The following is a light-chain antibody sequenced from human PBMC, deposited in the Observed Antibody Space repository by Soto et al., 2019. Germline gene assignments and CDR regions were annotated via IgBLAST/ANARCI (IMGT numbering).Light chain of an antibody. CDR3: AAWDDSLNGSYV. CDR1: SSNIGSNT. J-gene: IGLJ1*01. CDR2: SNN. V-gene: IGLV1-44*01. Sequence: QSLLTQPPSASGTPGQRVTISCSGSSSNIGSNTVNWYQQLPGTAPKLLIYSNNQRPSGVPDRFSGSKSGTSASLAIRGLQSEDEADYYCAAWDDSLNGSYVFGTGTKLTVL.